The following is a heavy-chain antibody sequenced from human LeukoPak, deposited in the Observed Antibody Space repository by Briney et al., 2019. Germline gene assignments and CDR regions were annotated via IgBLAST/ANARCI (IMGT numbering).Heavy chain of an antibody. CDR3: ITPLPYSAQ. CDR2: IKSKTDGGTT. D-gene: IGHD2-21*01. V-gene: IGHV3-15*01. J-gene: IGHJ4*02. CDR1: GFTFSNAW. Sequence: GGSLRLSCAASGFTFSNAWMSWVRQAPGKGLEWVGRIKSKTDGGTTDYAAPVKDRFSISRDDSKSMMYLQMNSLKTEDTAVYYCITPLPYSAQGGQGTLVTVSS.